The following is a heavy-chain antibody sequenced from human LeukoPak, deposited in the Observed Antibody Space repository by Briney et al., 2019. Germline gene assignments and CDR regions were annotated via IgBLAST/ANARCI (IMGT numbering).Heavy chain of an antibody. CDR2: ISGGSSYT. CDR3: ARVLASTMVRGVMGDWYFDL. CDR1: RFTFSDYY. J-gene: IGHJ2*01. D-gene: IGHD3-10*01. Sequence: GGSLRLSCAASRFTFSDYYMSWIRQAPGKGLEWVSYISGGSSYTNYADSVKGRFTISRDNAKNSLYLQMNSLRAEDTAVYYCARVLASTMVRGVMGDWYFDLWGRGALVTVSS. V-gene: IGHV3-11*05.